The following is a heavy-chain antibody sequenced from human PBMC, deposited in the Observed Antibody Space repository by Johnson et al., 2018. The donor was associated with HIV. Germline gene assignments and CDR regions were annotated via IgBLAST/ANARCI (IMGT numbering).Heavy chain of an antibody. V-gene: IGHV3-30-3*01. CDR3: ARDGYSSGWYGNDAFDI. CDR1: GFTFSSYA. J-gene: IGHJ3*02. CDR2: ISSDGRNK. Sequence: QVQLVESGGGVVQPGRSLRLSCAASGFTFSSYAMHWVRQAPGKGLEWVAVISSDGRNKYYADSVKGRFPISRDNSKNTLYLQMNSLRAEDTAVYYCARDGYSSGWYGNDAFDIWGQGTMVTVSS. D-gene: IGHD6-19*01.